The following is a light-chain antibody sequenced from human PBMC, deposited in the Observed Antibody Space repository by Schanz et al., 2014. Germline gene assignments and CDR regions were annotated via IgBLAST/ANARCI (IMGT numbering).Light chain of an antibody. Sequence: DIVMTQSPDSLSVSLGERATIHCKSSQSLLWSNNKNYLAWYQQKPRQPPKVLVYWASTRESGVPDRFSGSGSGTDFTLTISSLQAEDVAVYYCQQYYSTPVTFGGGTKVEIK. CDR3: QQYYSTPVT. V-gene: IGKV4-1*01. J-gene: IGKJ4*01. CDR1: QSLLWSNNKNY. CDR2: WAS.